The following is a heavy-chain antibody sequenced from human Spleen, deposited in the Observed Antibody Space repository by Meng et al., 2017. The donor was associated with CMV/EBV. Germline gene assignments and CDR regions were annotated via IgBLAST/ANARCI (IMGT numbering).Heavy chain of an antibody. CDR1: GGSINSSNL. CDR3: ARIERRRILKYCGSDCSTTDY. D-gene: IGHD2-21*02. V-gene: IGHV4-4*02. J-gene: IGHJ4*02. Sequence: QVQLQESGPGLVKPSGTLSLTSAFSGGSINSSNLWTWVRQVPGKGLEWIGESYHSGSTNYNPSLKSRVTISVDKFKNQFSLKLGSVTAADTAVYYCARIERRRILKYCGSDCSTTDYWGQGTLVTVSS. CDR2: SYHSGST.